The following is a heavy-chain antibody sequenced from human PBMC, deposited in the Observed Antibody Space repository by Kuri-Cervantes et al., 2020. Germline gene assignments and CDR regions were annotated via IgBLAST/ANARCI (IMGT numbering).Heavy chain of an antibody. J-gene: IGHJ6*02. V-gene: IGHV3-9*01. CDR2: ISWNSGSI. CDR1: GFTFDDYA. D-gene: IGHD3-10*01. CDR3: ARAPGGYYYGMDV. Sequence: SLKISCAASGFTFDDYAMHWVRQAPGKGLEWVSGISWNSGSIGYADSVKGRFTISRDNAKNSLYLQMNSLRAEDTALYYRARAPGGYYYGMDVWGQGTTVTVSS.